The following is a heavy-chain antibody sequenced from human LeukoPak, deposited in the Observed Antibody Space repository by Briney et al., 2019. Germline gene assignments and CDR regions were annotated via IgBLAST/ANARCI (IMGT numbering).Heavy chain of an antibody. CDR1: GFTFISYS. J-gene: IGHJ6*04. CDR2: ISSSSSYI. CDR3: AELGITMIGGV. D-gene: IGHD3-10*02. V-gene: IGHV3-21*01. Sequence: PGGSLRLSCAASGFTFISYSMNWVRQAPGKGLELVPSISSSSSYIYYADSVKGRFTISRDNAKNSLYLQMNSLRAEDTAVYYCAELGITMIGGVWGKGTTVTISS.